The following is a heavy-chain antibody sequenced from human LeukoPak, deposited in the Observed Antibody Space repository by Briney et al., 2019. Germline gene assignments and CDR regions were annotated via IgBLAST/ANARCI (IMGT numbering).Heavy chain of an antibody. CDR1: GYTFSTYG. V-gene: IGHV1-18*01. J-gene: IGHJ5*02. Sequence: GASVKVSCKTSGYTFSTYGLSWVRQAPGQGLEWMGWINGNSGKTHYAQKFQDRVTLTTDTSSTTAFMELRSLRSDDTAMYYCARNAGSYFEFAPWGQGTLVTVSS. CDR2: INGNSGKT. CDR3: ARNAGSYFEFAP. D-gene: IGHD1-26*01.